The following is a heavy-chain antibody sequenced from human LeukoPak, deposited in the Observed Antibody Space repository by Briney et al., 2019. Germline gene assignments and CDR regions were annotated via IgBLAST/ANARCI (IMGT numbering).Heavy chain of an antibody. CDR2: IYYSGST. V-gene: IGHV4-59*01. J-gene: IGHJ4*02. CDR1: GGSISSYY. CDR3: ARDNLYGDEGDY. Sequence: SETLSLTCTVSGGSISSYYWSWIRQPPGKGLEWIGYIYYSGSTNYNPSLRSRVTISVDTAKNQFSLKLSSVTAADTAVYYCARDNLYGDEGDYWGQGTLVTVSS. D-gene: IGHD4-17*01.